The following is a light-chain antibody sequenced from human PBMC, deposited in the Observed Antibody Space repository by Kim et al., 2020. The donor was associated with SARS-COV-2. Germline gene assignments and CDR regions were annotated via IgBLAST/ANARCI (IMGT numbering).Light chain of an antibody. CDR1: QSVSDNY. J-gene: IGKJ2*02. CDR3: QPYDTSPSCT. V-gene: IGKV3-20*01. Sequence: EIVLTQSPGTLSLSPGERATLSCRASQSVSDNYLAWYQQKPGQAPRLLIYGASSRATGIPDRFSGSGSGTDFTLTISRLEPEDFAVYYCQPYDTSPSCTFGKETKLEIK. CDR2: GAS.